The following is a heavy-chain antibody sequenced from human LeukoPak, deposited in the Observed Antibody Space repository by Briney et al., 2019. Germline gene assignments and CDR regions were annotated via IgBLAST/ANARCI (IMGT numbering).Heavy chain of an antibody. CDR2: IKQDGSEK. Sequence: GGSLRLSCAASGFTFSSYWMHWVRQAPGKGLEWVANIKQDGSEKYYVDSVKGRFTISRDNAKNSLYLQMNSLRAEDTAVYYCARGRSSSWYRGAFDIWGQGTMVTVSS. CDR1: GFTFSSYW. D-gene: IGHD6-13*01. CDR3: ARGRSSSWYRGAFDI. V-gene: IGHV3-7*01. J-gene: IGHJ3*02.